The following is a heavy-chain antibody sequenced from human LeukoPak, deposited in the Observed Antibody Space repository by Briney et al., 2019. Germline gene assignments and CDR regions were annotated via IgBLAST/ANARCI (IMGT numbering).Heavy chain of an antibody. CDR3: ARPMTTVTTGFDY. Sequence: SVKVSCKASGGTFNSYVINWVRQAPGQGLEWVGRIIPSFGTANYAQKFQGRVTITTDESTSTAYMELSNLRSEDTAVYFCARPMTTVTTGFDYWGQGTLVTVSS. CDR2: IIPSFGTA. J-gene: IGHJ4*02. CDR1: GGTFNSYV. D-gene: IGHD4-17*01. V-gene: IGHV1-69*05.